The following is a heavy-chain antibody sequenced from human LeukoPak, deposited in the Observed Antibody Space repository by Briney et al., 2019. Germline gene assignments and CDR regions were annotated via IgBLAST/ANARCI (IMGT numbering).Heavy chain of an antibody. CDR3: ANPGNYRIGWGSPPSFDY. D-gene: IGHD6-19*01. V-gene: IGHV3-23*01. J-gene: IGHJ4*02. Sequence: GGSLRLSCAASGFTFSSYALSWVRQAPGKGLEWVSSISGSGGSTYYADSVRGRFTISRDNSKNTLSLQMNSLRAEDTAVYYCANPGNYRIGWGSPPSFDYWGQGTLVTVSS. CDR1: GFTFSSYA. CDR2: ISGSGGST.